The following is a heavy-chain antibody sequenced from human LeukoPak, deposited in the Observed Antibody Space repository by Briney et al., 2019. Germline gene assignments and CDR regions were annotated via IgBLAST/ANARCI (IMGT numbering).Heavy chain of an antibody. Sequence: SVKVSCKASGYTFTSYGISWVRQAPGQGLEWMGGIIPIFGTANYAQKFQGRVTITTDESTSTAYMELSSLRSEDTAVYYCASHQDTAMVTVWGQGTLVTVSS. J-gene: IGHJ4*02. CDR2: IIPIFGTA. CDR3: ASHQDTAMVTV. V-gene: IGHV1-69*05. D-gene: IGHD5-18*01. CDR1: GYTFTSYG.